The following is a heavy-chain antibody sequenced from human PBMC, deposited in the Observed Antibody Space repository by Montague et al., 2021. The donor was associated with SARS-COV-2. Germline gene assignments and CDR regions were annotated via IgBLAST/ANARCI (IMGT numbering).Heavy chain of an antibody. V-gene: IGHV4-4*02. CDR1: GHSVTRTIR. CDR3: ASPKEGSGYYRPFDY. Sequence: SETLSLTCAVAGHSVTRTIRCSWEGHTTEKQLQWYGVSHHTGDTNYSPSLKNRGSISLDKSKNQLSLRLNSVTAADTAVYYCASPKEGSGYYRPFDYWGQGILVTVSS. D-gene: IGHD3-22*01. J-gene: IGHJ4*02. CDR2: SHHTGDT.